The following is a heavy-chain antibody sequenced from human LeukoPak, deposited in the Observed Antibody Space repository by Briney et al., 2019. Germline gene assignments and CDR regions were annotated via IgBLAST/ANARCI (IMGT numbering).Heavy chain of an antibody. V-gene: IGHV1-8*01. CDR2: MSPDSGNT. CDR3: ARDRVGVGGNGWEN. D-gene: IGHD6-19*01. Sequence: ASVKVSCKASGYTFSSYDINWVRQATGQGLEWMGWMSPDSGNTGYVQKFQGRVIMTRDTSISTAYMELSSLTSEDTAVYFCARDRVGVGGNGWENWGRGTLVTVSS. J-gene: IGHJ4*02. CDR1: GYTFSSYD.